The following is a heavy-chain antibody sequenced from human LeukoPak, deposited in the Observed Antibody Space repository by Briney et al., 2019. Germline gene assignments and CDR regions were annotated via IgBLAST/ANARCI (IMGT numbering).Heavy chain of an antibody. Sequence: GGSLRLSCAVSGFTFSGFWMSWSRQAPGKGLEWVASINSDGSEGYYADSVKGRFTISRDNAKNSLYLQMNSLRAEDTALYYCAKDARGFDYWGQGTLVTVSS. CDR1: GFTFSGFW. V-gene: IGHV3-7*03. CDR2: INSDGSEG. J-gene: IGHJ4*02. CDR3: AKDARGFDY.